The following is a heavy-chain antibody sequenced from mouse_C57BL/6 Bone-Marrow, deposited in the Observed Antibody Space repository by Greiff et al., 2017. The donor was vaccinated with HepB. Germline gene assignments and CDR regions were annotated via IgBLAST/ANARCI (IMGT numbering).Heavy chain of an antibody. Sequence: EVKLMESGGGLVKPGGSLKLSCAASGFTFSSYTMSWVRQTPEKRLEWVATISGGGGNTYYPDSVKGRFTISSDNAKNTLYLQMSSLRSEDTALYYCARVDYGNWFAYWGQGPLVTVSA. V-gene: IGHV5-9*01. CDR3: ARVDYGNWFAY. CDR1: GFTFSSYT. CDR2: ISGGGGNT. D-gene: IGHD2-1*01. J-gene: IGHJ3*01.